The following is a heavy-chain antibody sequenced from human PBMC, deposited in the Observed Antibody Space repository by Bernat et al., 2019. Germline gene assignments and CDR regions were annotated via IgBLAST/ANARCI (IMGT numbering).Heavy chain of an antibody. V-gene: IGHV3-30*18. Sequence: QVQLVESGGVVVQPGRSLRLSCAASGFTFSSYGMHWVRQAPGKGLEWVAVISYDGSNKYYAGSVKGRFTISRDNSKNTLYLQMNSLRAEDTAVYYCAKDRLFGMDVWGQGTTVTVSS. CDR3: AKDRLFGMDV. CDR2: ISYDGSNK. CDR1: GFTFSSYG. D-gene: IGHD6-19*01. J-gene: IGHJ6*02.